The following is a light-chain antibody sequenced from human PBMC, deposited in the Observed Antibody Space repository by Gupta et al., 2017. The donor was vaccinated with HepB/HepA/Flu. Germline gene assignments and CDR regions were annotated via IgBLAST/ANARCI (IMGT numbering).Light chain of an antibody. J-gene: IGLJ2*01. CDR3: SAYTSSSIVV. V-gene: IGLV2-14*03. Sequence: QSALTQPASVSGFPGPSITISCPGTSSDVGGYNYVSWYQQHPGKATKLMIYDVSNRPSGVSSRFSGSKCGNTASLTISGLKAEEDADYYCSAYTSSSIVVFGGGTKLTVL. CDR2: DVS. CDR1: SSDVGGYNY.